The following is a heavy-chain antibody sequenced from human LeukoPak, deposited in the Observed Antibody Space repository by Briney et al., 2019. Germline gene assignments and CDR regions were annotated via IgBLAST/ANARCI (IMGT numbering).Heavy chain of an antibody. CDR1: GGSISSGGYS. J-gene: IGHJ4*02. Sequence: SQTLSLTCAVSGGSISSGGYSWSWIRQPPGKGLEWIGYIYRSGSTYYNPSLKSRVTISVDRSKNQFSLKLSSVTAADTAVYYCARGDAFDYWGQGTLVTVSS. CDR3: ARGDAFDY. CDR2: IYRSGST. V-gene: IGHV4-30-2*01. D-gene: IGHD3-10*01.